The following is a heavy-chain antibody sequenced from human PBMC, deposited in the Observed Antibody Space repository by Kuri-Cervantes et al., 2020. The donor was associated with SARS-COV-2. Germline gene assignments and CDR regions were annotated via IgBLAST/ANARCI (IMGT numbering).Heavy chain of an antibody. D-gene: IGHD2-15*01. J-gene: IGHJ4*02. CDR2: INAGNGNT. CDR1: GYTFTSYA. Sequence: ASVKVSCKASGYTFTSYAMHWVRQAPGQRLEWMGWINAGNGNTKYSQKFQGRVTITRDTSASTAYMELSSLRSEDTAVYYCARDRHCSGGSCYSLRYWGQGTLVTVSS. CDR3: ARDRHCSGGSCYSLRY. V-gene: IGHV1-3*01.